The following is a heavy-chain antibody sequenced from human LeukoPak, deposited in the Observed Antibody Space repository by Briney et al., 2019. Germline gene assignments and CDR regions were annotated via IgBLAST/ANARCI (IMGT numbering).Heavy chain of an antibody. Sequence: GAAVTVSFTASGGTFTIYAISWVRQAPGQGHEWMGRIIPILGIANYAQKFQGRVTITADKSTSTAYMELSSLRSEDTAVYYCARGYYYYYGMDVWGQGTTVTVSS. V-gene: IGHV1-69*04. J-gene: IGHJ6*02. CDR1: GGTFTIYA. CDR3: ARGYYYYYGMDV. CDR2: IIPILGIA.